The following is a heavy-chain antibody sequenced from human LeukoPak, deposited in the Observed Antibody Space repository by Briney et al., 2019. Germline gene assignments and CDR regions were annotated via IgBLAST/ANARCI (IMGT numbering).Heavy chain of an antibody. J-gene: IGHJ4*02. CDR2: ITNSGSYT. Sequence: GESLRLSCAASGFTFSDYYMTWIRQAPGKGLEWVSYITNSGSYTNYADSVKGRFTISRDNAKNTLYLQMNSLRAEDTAVYRCARDVRGPHDFWGQGTLVTVSS. CDR3: ARDVRGPHDF. V-gene: IGHV3-11*06. CDR1: GFTFSDYY. D-gene: IGHD2/OR15-2a*01.